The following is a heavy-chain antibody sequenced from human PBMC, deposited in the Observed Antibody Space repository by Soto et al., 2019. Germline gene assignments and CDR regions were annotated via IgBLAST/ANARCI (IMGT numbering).Heavy chain of an antibody. CDR2: ISWNSGSI. V-gene: IGHV3-9*01. CDR3: AKDNFPYSGYDKVAAFDI. CDR1: GFTFDDYA. D-gene: IGHD5-12*01. J-gene: IGHJ3*02. Sequence: PGGSLRLSCAASGFTFDDYAMHWVRQAPGKGLEWVSGISWNSGSIGYADSVKGRFTISRDNAKNSLYLQMNSLRAEDTALYYCAKDNFPYSGYDKVAAFDIWGQGTMVTVSS.